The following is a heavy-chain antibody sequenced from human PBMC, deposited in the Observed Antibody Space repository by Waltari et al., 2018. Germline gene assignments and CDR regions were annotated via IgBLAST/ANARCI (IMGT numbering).Heavy chain of an antibody. Sequence: QVQLQESGPGLVKPSETLSLTCTVSGGSISSYYWSWIRQPPGKGLEWIGYIYYSGSTNYNPCLKSRVTISVDTSKNQFSLKLSSVTAADTAVYYCARGYGDYDYWGQGTLVTVSS. CDR2: IYYSGST. V-gene: IGHV4-59*01. CDR3: ARGYGDYDY. CDR1: GGSISSYY. J-gene: IGHJ4*02. D-gene: IGHD4-17*01.